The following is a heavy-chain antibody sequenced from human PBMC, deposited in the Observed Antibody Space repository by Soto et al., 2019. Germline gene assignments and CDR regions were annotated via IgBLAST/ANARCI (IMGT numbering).Heavy chain of an antibody. CDR3: AMTRQYMVRGHDY. CDR2: IYYSGST. CDR1: GGSISSSSYY. D-gene: IGHD3-10*01. V-gene: IGHV4-39*01. Sequence: SETLSLTCTVSGGSISSSSYYWGWIRQPPGKGLEWIGSIYYSGSTYYNPSLKSRVTISVDTSKNQFSLKLSSVTAADTAVYYCAMTRQYMVRGHDYWGQGTLVTVSS. J-gene: IGHJ4*02.